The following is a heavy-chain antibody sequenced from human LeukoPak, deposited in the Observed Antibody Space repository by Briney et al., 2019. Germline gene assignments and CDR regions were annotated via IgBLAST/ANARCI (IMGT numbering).Heavy chain of an antibody. CDR1: GYTFRSSG. CDR3: ARERGDRDTFDI. J-gene: IGHJ3*02. D-gene: IGHD7-27*01. Sequence: GASVKVSCKTSGYTFRSSGISWVRQAPGRGLEWMGWINTNTGNPTYAQGFTGRLVFSLDTSVSTAYLQISSLKAEDTAVYYCARERGDRDTFDIWGQGTMVTVSS. CDR2: INTNTGNP. V-gene: IGHV7-4-1*02.